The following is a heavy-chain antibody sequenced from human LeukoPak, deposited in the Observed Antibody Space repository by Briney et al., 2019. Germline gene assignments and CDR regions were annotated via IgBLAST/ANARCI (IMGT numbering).Heavy chain of an antibody. Sequence: SETLSLTCTVSGGSISSSGYYWGWIRQPPGKGLEWIGSIYYSGSTYYNPSLKSRVTITVDTSKNQFSLKLSSVTAVDTAVYYCARGLSDTSGYYYGGRFDPWGQGTLVTVSS. V-gene: IGHV4-39*07. CDR1: GGSISSSGYY. D-gene: IGHD3-22*01. CDR2: IYYSGST. CDR3: ARGLSDTSGYYYGGRFDP. J-gene: IGHJ5*02.